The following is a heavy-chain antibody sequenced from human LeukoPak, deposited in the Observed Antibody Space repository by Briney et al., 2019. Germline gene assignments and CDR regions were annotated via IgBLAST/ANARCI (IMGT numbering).Heavy chain of an antibody. CDR2: IYNSGST. CDR1: GGSIGSYY. Sequence: SETLSLTCTVSGGSIGSYYWSWIRQPPGKGLEWIGYIYNSGSTYYNPSIKSRVTISVDTSKNQFSLNLSSVTAADTAVYYCAREGYYDSSGYYGGNWFDPWGQGTLVTVSS. V-gene: IGHV4-4*08. CDR3: AREGYYDSSGYYGGNWFDP. J-gene: IGHJ5*02. D-gene: IGHD3-22*01.